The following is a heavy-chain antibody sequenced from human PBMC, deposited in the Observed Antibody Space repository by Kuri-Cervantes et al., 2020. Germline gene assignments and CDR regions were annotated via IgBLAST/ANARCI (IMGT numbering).Heavy chain of an antibody. CDR1: GFTFSSYA. CDR2: ISYDGSNK. D-gene: IGHD4-23*01. V-gene: IGHV3-30-3*01. Sequence: GGSLRLSCAVSGFTFSSYAMHWVRQAPGKGLEWVAVISYDGSNKYYADSVKGRFTISRDNSNNTLYLQMNSLRAEDTAVYYCRVNGGNSFYFDYWGQGTLVTVSS. J-gene: IGHJ4*02. CDR3: RVNGGNSFYFDY.